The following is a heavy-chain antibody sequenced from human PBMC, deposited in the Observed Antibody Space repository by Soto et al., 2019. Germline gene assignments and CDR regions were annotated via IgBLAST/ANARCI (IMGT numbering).Heavy chain of an antibody. Sequence: GSLRLSCAASVFTFRNYDMHWVRQAPGKGLEWMGVISFDGIKKYYADSVKGRFTISRDSSKNKLYLQMNSLRPEDTAVYYCAKPIVAAGYYGMDVWGQGTTVTVSS. V-gene: IGHV3-30*18. J-gene: IGHJ6*02. CDR3: AKPIVAAGYYGMDV. CDR1: VFTFRNYD. D-gene: IGHD6-13*01. CDR2: ISFDGIKK.